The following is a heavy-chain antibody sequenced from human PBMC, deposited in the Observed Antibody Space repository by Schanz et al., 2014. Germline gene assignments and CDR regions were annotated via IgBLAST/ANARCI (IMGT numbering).Heavy chain of an antibody. V-gene: IGHV4-31*03. CDR1: GASITSGGHY. CDR2: IDDTWGP. J-gene: IGHJ4*02. D-gene: IGHD5-12*01. Sequence: QVQLQESGPGLVKPSQTLSLTCTVSGASITSGGHYWTWIRQVPGKGLEWIGCIDDTWGPKNNSPLKARVTLSLDASTNQFSLKLSSVTAADTAVYYCARGEMVATITWFFDYWGQGTLVTVSS. CDR3: ARGEMVATITWFFDY.